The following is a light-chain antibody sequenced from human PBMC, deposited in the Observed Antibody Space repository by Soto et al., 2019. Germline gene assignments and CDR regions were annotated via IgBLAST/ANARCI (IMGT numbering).Light chain of an antibody. CDR3: CSYAGYSTSV. Sequence: QSVLTQPASVSGSPGQSITISCTGTSSDVGSYNLVSWYQHHPGKAPKLMIYEGSKRPSGVSNRFSGSKSGNTASLTISGLQAEDEADYYLCSYAGYSTSVSGTGTKVTVL. V-gene: IGLV2-23*01. CDR2: EGS. CDR1: SSDVGSYNL. J-gene: IGLJ1*01.